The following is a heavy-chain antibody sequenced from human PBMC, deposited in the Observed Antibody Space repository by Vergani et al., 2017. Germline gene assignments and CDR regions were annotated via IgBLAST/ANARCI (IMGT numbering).Heavy chain of an antibody. CDR1: GDSISSGNN. J-gene: IGHJ4*02. Sequence: QVNLQESGPGLVKPSETLSLTCAVSGDSISSGNNWGWIRQPPGKGLEWISSVSHSGDNYFNPSLKGRVSISVDTSKHYFFRTLSSVTAADTAMYYCARRSSSYYFDFWGQGVVITVS. V-gene: IGHV4-38-2*01. CDR2: VSHSGDN. CDR3: ARRSSSYYFDF. D-gene: IGHD2-2*01.